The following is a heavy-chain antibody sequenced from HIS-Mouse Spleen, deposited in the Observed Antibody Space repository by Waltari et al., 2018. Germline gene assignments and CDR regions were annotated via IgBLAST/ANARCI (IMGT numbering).Heavy chain of an antibody. CDR1: GGSISRRSSY. CDR3: AREIPYSSSWYDWYFDL. J-gene: IGHJ2*01. V-gene: IGHV4-39*07. Sequence: QLQLQESGPGLVKTSETLSLTCTVSGGSISRRSSYWGWIRQPPGKGLGWIGSIYYSGSTYYNPSLKSRVTISVDTSKNQFSLKLSSVTAADTAVYYCAREIPYSSSWYDWYFDLWGRGTLVTVSS. D-gene: IGHD6-13*01. CDR2: IYYSGST.